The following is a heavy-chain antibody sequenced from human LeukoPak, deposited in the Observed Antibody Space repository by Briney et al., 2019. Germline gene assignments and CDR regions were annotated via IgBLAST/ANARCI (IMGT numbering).Heavy chain of an antibody. CDR3: ARGGAAAATYYFDY. Sequence: VASVKVSCKASGGTFSSYAISWVRQAPGQGLEWMGRIIPILGIANYAQKFQGRVTITADKSTSTAYMELSSLRSEDTAVYYCARGGAAAATYYFDYWGQGTLVTVSS. J-gene: IGHJ4*02. V-gene: IGHV1-69*04. CDR2: IIPILGIA. D-gene: IGHD6-13*01. CDR1: GGTFSSYA.